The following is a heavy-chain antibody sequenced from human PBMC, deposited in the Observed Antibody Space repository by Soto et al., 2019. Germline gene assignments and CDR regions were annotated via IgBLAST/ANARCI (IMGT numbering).Heavy chain of an antibody. CDR3: ARSIAVAGQVHDYYYGMAV. J-gene: IGHJ6*02. Sequence: PSQTLSLTCAISGDSVSSNSAAWNWIRQSPSRGLEWLGRTYYRSEWYNDYAVSVKSRITINPDTSKNQFSLQLNSVTPEDTAVYYCARSIAVAGQVHDYYYGMAVWGQGTTVTVSS. CDR1: GDSVSSNSAA. D-gene: IGHD6-19*01. CDR2: TYYRSEWYN. V-gene: IGHV6-1*01.